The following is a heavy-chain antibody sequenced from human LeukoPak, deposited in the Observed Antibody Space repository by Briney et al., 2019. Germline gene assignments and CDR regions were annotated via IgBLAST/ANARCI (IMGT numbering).Heavy chain of an antibody. CDR2: IHRSGST. J-gene: IGHJ4*02. Sequence: PSETLSLTCTVSPDSTTSSFWSWVRQPPGKGLEWIGEIHRSGSTNYNPSLQSRVTISIDRSKNQIALELSSVTAADTAVYYCAREIVGGFNPGAYWGQGILVTVSS. D-gene: IGHD1-14*01. CDR3: AREIVGGFNPGAY. V-gene: IGHV4-4*02. CDR1: PDSTTSSF.